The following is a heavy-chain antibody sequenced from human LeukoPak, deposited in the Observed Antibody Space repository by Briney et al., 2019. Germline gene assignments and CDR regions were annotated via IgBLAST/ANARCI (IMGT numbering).Heavy chain of an antibody. CDR3: ARDLGYCSSTSCHPRFINDY. Sequence: GGSLRLSCVVSGFTFNNYGMNWVRQAPGKGLEWVSFISGSSSYIYYADSVKGRFTISRDNAENSLYLQMNSLRAEDTAVCYCARDLGYCSSTSCHPRFINDYWGQGTLVTVSS. CDR1: GFTFNNYG. D-gene: IGHD2-2*01. J-gene: IGHJ4*02. V-gene: IGHV3-21*01. CDR2: ISGSSSYI.